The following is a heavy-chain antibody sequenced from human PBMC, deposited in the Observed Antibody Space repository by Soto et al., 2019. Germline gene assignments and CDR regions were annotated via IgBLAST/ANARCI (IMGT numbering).Heavy chain of an antibody. CDR1: RVTFSSYA. CDR2: IIPIFGTA. D-gene: IGHD6-19*01. J-gene: IGHJ4*02. CDR3: PTLRGYSSGCYGGMVDY. Sequence: SVKVSCKASRVTFSSYAISWVRQAPGQGLEWMGGIIPIFGTANYAQKFKGRVTITADESTSTAYMELSSLRSGDTAVYYCPTLRGYSSGCYGGMVDYWGRGTMVTVAS. V-gene: IGHV1-69*13.